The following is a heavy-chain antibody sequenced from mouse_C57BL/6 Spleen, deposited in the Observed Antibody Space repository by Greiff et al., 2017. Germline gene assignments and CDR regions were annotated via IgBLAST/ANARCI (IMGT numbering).Heavy chain of an antibody. CDR3: ARGGDYYAMDY. CDR1: GYTFTSYG. CDR2: FYPRSGNT. J-gene: IGHJ4*01. V-gene: IGHV1-81*01. Sequence: QVQLQQSGAELARPGASVKLSCKASGYTFTSYGISWVKQRTGQGLEWIGEFYPRSGNTYYNEKFKGKATLTADKSSSTAYVELRSLSSEYAAVYFCARGGDYYAMDYWGQGTSVTVSS.